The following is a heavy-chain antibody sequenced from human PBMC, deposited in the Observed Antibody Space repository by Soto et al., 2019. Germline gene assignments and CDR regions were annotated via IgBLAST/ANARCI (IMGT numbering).Heavy chain of an antibody. D-gene: IGHD3-10*01. CDR3: GSTNYNPSLKSRVTISVDTSKNQFSLKLSSVTAADTAVYYCARFPPSHSGYNWNDGPFDYYYGMDV. J-gene: IGHJ6*02. V-gene: IGHV1-46*01. CDR1: GYTLIMYY. Sequence: ASVKVSCKASGYTLIMYYIHWMRQAPGQGLEWMGLINPSGGSTTYAQKFQGRVTMTRDTSTSTVYMDLSSLRSEDTAVYYCGSTNYNPSLKSRVTISVDTSKNQFSLKLSSVTAADTAVYYCARFPPSHSGYNWNDGPFDYYYGMDVWGQGTTVTVSS. CDR2: INPSGGST.